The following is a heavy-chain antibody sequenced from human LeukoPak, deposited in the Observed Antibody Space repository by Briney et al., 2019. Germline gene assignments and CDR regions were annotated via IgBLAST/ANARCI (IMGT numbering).Heavy chain of an antibody. J-gene: IGHJ4*02. CDR2: IYSGGST. V-gene: IGHV3-53*01. Sequence: GGSLRLSCAASVFTVSSNYMSWVRQAPGKGLEWVSVIYSGGSTYYADSVKGRFTISRDNSKNTLYLQMNSLRAEDTAVYYCARGVHYYDSSGSAGYWGQGTLVTVSS. CDR1: VFTVSSNY. CDR3: ARGVHYYDSSGSAGY. D-gene: IGHD3-22*01.